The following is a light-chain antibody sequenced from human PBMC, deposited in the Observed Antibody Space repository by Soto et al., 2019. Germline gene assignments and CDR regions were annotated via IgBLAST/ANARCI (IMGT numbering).Light chain of an antibody. CDR3: SSYTASTTHVV. J-gene: IGLJ2*01. Sequence: QSVLTQPASVSGSPGQSITISCTGTSSDIGDYNYVSWYQQHPGKAPKLMIYEVTYRPSGVSNRFSGSKSGNTASLTISRLQAEDEADYYCSSYTASTTHVVFGGGTKVTVL. V-gene: IGLV2-14*01. CDR1: SSDIGDYNY. CDR2: EVT.